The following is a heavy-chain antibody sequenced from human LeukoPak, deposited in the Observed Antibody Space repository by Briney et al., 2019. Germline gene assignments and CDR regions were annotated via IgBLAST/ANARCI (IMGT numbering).Heavy chain of an antibody. CDR2: ISRSGSTI. J-gene: IGHJ4*02. CDR1: GFSFSDHY. Sequence: GGSLRLSCAASGFSFSDHYMSWIRQAPGKGLEWVSYISRSGSTIHYADSVKGRFTISRDNAKNSLYLQMNSLRVEDTAVYYCVRTASRIFGMQWGQGTLVTVSS. CDR3: VRTASRIFGMQ. D-gene: IGHD3-3*01. V-gene: IGHV3-11*04.